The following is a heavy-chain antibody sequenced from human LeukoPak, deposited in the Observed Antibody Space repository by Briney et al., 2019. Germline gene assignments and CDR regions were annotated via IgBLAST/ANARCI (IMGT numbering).Heavy chain of an antibody. CDR3: ASIAARVSGPTPFDY. CDR1: GFTFSSYG. V-gene: IGHV3-30*02. CDR2: IRYDGSNK. Sequence: GGSLRLSCAASGFTFSSYGMHWVRQAPGKGLEWVAFIRYDGSNKYYADSVKGRFTISRDNSKNTLYLQMNSLRAEDTAVYYCASIAARVSGPTPFDYWGQGTLVTVSS. D-gene: IGHD6-6*01. J-gene: IGHJ4*02.